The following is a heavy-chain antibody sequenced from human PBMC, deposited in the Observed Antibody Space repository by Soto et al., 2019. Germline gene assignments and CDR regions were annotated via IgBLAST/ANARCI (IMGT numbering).Heavy chain of an antibody. CDR1: GGTFSTSA. Sequence: QVRLVQSGAEVKKPGSSVKASCKTSGGTFSTSAISWVRQAPGQGLEWMGGIIPIFGTANYAQKFQGRVSITADKSTSTVYMELSSLTSEDTAVYYCASGEVRGGGDVWGQGTTVTVSS. J-gene: IGHJ6*02. V-gene: IGHV1-69*06. CDR2: IIPIFGTA. D-gene: IGHD3-10*01. CDR3: ASGEVRGGGDV.